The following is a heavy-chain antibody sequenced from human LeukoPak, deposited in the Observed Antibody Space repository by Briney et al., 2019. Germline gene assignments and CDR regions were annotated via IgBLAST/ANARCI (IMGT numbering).Heavy chain of an antibody. CDR3: ARAGTCGGYKVFDS. J-gene: IGHJ5*01. D-gene: IGHD5-24*01. CDR1: RFVFTNYY. CDR2: ISADGHTK. Sequence: PGGSLRLSCVASRFVFTNYYMSWVRQTPGKGLDWIATISADGHTKYYADSAEGRFTISRDNAKDSFYLQMDSLRADDAAVYFCARAGTCGGYKVFDSWGHGTLVTVSS. V-gene: IGHV3-11*01.